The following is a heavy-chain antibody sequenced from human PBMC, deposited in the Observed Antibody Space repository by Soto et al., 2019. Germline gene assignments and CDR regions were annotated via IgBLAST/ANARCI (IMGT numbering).Heavy chain of an antibody. V-gene: IGHV3-9*01. Sequence: EVQLVESGGDLVQPGRSLRLSCAASGFTFDDYAMHWVRQAPGKGLEWVSGIRWNGRSKAYAGSVEGRFTISRDSAKNYLYLQMDSLRPEDTALYYCAQDGVSLGYFSYMDVCGKGTTVTVCS. CDR3: AQDGVSLGYFSYMDV. J-gene: IGHJ6*03. CDR1: GFTFDDYA. CDR2: IRWNGRSK. D-gene: IGHD3-9*01.